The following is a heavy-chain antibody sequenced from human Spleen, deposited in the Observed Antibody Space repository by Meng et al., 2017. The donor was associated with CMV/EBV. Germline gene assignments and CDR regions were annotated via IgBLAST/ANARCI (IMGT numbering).Heavy chain of an antibody. J-gene: IGHJ4*02. D-gene: IGHD3-10*01. V-gene: IGHV5-51*01. Sequence: GYRFTTNGIGGVGQMPGRGLEWSRVIFPGNSDSRYSPSCRGQVTFSVDNAIGTAYLQWHSLQSSDTAMYYCARHGGSGTYYTFFDYWGQGTLVTVSS. CDR1: GYRFTTNG. CDR2: IFPGNSDS. CDR3: ARHGGSGTYYTFFDY.